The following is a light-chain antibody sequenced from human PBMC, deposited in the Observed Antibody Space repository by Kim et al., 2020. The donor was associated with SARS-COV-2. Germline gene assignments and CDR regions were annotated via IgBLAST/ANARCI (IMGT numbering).Light chain of an antibody. CDR1: QNINSN. CDR2: TAS. CDR3: QQCQSWPWT. Sequence: IVLTQSPATLSVSPGDTVTLSCRANQNINSNLGWYQHKPGQAPRLLIYTASAPAAGVPPRFSGGGSGTEFTLTISALQSEDFAIYYCQQCQSWPWTFGQGTKVDIK. V-gene: IGKV3-15*01. J-gene: IGKJ1*01.